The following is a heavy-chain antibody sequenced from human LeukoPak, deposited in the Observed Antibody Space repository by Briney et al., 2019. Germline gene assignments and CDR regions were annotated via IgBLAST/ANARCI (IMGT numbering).Heavy chain of an antibody. D-gene: IGHD3-10*01. CDR3: AREGGFGELGHFDY. V-gene: IGHV1-2*02. J-gene: IGHJ4*02. CDR1: GYTFTGYY. CDR2: INPNSGGT. Sequence: ASVKVSCKASGYTFTGYYMHWVRHAPGQGLEWMGWINPNSGGTNYAQKFQGRVTMTRDTSISTAYMELSRLRSDDTAVYYCAREGGFGELGHFDYWGQGTLVTVSS.